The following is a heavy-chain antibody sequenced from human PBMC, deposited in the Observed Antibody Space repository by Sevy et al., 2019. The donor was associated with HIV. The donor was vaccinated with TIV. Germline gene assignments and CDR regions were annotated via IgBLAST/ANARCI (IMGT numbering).Heavy chain of an antibody. D-gene: IGHD4-4*01. V-gene: IGHV1-69*13. CDR3: ARAGDYSKHYYYYYIDV. Sequence: ASVKVSCKASGGTFSSYAISWVRQAPGQGLEWMGGIIPIFGTANYAQKFQGRVTITADESTSTAYMELSSLRSEDTAMYYCARAGDYSKHYYYYYIDVWGKGTTVTVSS. J-gene: IGHJ6*03. CDR1: GGTFSSYA. CDR2: IIPIFGTA.